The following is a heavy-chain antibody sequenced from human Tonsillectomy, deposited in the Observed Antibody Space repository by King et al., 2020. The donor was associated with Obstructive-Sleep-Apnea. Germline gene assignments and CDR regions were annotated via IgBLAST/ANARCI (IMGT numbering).Heavy chain of an antibody. CDR3: ASGEVYYGDYDY. J-gene: IGHJ4*02. CDR2: INHSGSA. CDR1: GGSFNVYS. Sequence: VQLQQWGAGLLKPSETLSLTCAVYGGSFNVYSLNWIRQPPGKGLEWIGEINHSGSATYNPSLKNRVTISRDTSKNQFSLKLRSATAADTAVYYCASGEVYYGDYDYWGQGTLVIVSS. D-gene: IGHD4-17*01. V-gene: IGHV4-34*01.